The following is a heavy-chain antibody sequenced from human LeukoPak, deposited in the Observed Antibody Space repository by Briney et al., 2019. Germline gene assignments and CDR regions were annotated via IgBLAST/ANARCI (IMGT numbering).Heavy chain of an antibody. D-gene: IGHD3-3*01. J-gene: IGHJ4*02. CDR3: ARGWVYYDFWSGYYFDY. Sequence: GESLKISCKGSGYSFTSYWIGWVRQMPGKGLEWMGIIYPGDSDTRYSPSFQGQVTISADKSISTAYLQWSSLKASDAAMYYCARGWVYYDFWSGYYFDYWGQGTLVTVSS. CDR1: GYSFTSYW. CDR2: IYPGDSDT. V-gene: IGHV5-51*01.